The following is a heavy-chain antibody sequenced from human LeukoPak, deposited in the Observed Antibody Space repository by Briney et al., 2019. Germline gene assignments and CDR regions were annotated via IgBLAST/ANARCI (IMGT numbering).Heavy chain of an antibody. Sequence: PSETLSLTCTVSGGSISSSSYYWGWIRQPPGKGLEWIGSIYYSGSTYYNPSLKSRVTISVDTSKNQFSLKLSSVTAADTAVYYCARGPPSFYGDLRGSWFDPWGQGTLVTVSS. CDR3: ARGPPSFYGDLRGSWFDP. CDR1: GGSISSSSYY. CDR2: IYYSGST. J-gene: IGHJ5*02. V-gene: IGHV4-39*01. D-gene: IGHD4-17*01.